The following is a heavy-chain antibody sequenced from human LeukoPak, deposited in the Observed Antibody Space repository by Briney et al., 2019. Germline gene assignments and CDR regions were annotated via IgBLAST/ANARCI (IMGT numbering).Heavy chain of an antibody. CDR3: TRAGYSSSWYVANDY. J-gene: IGHJ4*02. CDR2: INHSGST. CDR1: GGSFSGYY. Sequence: SETLSLTCAVYGGSFSGYYWSWIRQPPGKGLEWIGEINHSGSTNYNPSLKSRVTISVDTSKNQFSLKLSSVTAADTAVYYCTRAGYSSSWYVANDYWGQGTLVTVSS. D-gene: IGHD6-13*01. V-gene: IGHV4-34*01.